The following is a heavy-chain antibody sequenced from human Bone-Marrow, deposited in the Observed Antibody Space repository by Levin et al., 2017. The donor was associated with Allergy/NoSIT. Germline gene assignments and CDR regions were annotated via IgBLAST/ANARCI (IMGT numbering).Heavy chain of an antibody. CDR3: ARSLVVVAATPSYYYYYGMDV. V-gene: IGHV1-2*02. D-gene: IGHD2-15*01. Sequence: ASVKVSCKASGYTFTGYYMHWVRQAPGQGLEWMGWINPNSGGTNYAQKFQGRVTMTRDTSISTAYMELSRLRSDDTAVYYCARSLVVVAATPSYYYYYGMDVWGQGTTVTVSS. CDR1: GYTFTGYY. J-gene: IGHJ6*02. CDR2: INPNSGGT.